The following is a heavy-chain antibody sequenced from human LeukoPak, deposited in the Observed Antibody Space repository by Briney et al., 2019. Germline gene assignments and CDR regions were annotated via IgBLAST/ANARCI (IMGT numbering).Heavy chain of an antibody. CDR3: ARRWLTGFDP. Sequence: PSQTLSLACTVFGGSISSGSYYWSWIRQPAGKGLEWIGRIYTSGSTNYNPSLKSRVTISVDTSKNQFSLKLSSVTAADTAVYYCARRWLTGFDPWGQGTLVTVSS. CDR1: GGSISSGSYY. V-gene: IGHV4-61*02. D-gene: IGHD3-9*01. J-gene: IGHJ5*02. CDR2: IYTSGST.